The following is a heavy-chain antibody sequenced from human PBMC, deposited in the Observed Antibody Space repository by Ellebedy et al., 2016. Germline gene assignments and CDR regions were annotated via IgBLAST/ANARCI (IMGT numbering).Heavy chain of an antibody. V-gene: IGHV3-30-3*01. CDR1: GFTFSSYA. CDR3: ARDLGGLLGYYYYGMDV. D-gene: IGHD7-27*01. Sequence: GGSLRLSXAASGFTFSSYAMHWVRQAPGKGLEWVAVISYDGSNKYYADSVKGRFTISRDNSKNTLYLQMNSLRAEDTAVYYCARDLGGLLGYYYYGMDVWGQGTTVTVSS. CDR2: ISYDGSNK. J-gene: IGHJ6*02.